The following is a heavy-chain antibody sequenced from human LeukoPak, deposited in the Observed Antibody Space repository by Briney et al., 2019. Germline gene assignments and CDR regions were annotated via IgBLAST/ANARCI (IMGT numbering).Heavy chain of an antibody. CDR2: ISGSGGST. CDR1: GFTFSSYA. Sequence: GGSLRLSCAASGFTFSSYAMSWVRQARGQGLERVSVISGSGGSTYYADSVKGRFTISRDNSKNTLYLQMNSLRAEDTAVYYCAKVRYDSSGYQSPYFDYWGQGILVTVSS. V-gene: IGHV3-23*01. J-gene: IGHJ4*02. D-gene: IGHD3-22*01. CDR3: AKVRYDSSGYQSPYFDY.